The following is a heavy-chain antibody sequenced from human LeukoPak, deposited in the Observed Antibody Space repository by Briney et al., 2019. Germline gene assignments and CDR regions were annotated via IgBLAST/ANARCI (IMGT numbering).Heavy chain of an antibody. CDR2: ISYSGSP. J-gene: IGHJ4*02. CDR3: SRENGAFSPFGY. Sequence: PSETLSLTCTVSGGSISSSTYYWAWIRQPPGKGLEWIGSISYSGSPYYSPSLKSRLTISVDTSKIQFSLRLRSVTAADTAVYYCSRENGAFSPFGYWGQGILVTV. V-gene: IGHV4-39*02. CDR1: GGSISSSTYY. D-gene: IGHD2-8*01.